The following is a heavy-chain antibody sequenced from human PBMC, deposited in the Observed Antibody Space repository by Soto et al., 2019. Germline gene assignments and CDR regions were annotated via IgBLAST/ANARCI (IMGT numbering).Heavy chain of an antibody. J-gene: IGHJ4*02. CDR3: ASPPPPVVITPQCVY. V-gene: IGHV3-30-3*01. Sequence: GGPLRVTFSASGVTFSSYAMHWVRQAPGKGLEWVAVIVYDGTNKYYADSVKGRFTISRDNSKNTLYLQMTSLGAEDTAVYYCASPPPPVVITPQCVYWGQGSLVRVSS. D-gene: IGHD3-22*01. CDR2: IVYDGTNK. CDR1: GVTFSSYA.